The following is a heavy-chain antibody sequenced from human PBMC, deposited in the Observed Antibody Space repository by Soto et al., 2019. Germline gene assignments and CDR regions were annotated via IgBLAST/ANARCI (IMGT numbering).Heavy chain of an antibody. D-gene: IGHD6-13*01. CDR3: VKDESINWYSGHFRH. CDR1: GFTFDDYA. Sequence: GGSLRPSCAASGFTFDDYAMRWVRQVPGKGLEWVSGINWNSGSIGYGDSVKGRFAISRDNAKNSLHLQMNSLSAEDTAFYYCVKDESINWYSGHFRHWGQGTLVTVSS. V-gene: IGHV3-9*01. CDR2: INWNSGSI. J-gene: IGHJ1*01.